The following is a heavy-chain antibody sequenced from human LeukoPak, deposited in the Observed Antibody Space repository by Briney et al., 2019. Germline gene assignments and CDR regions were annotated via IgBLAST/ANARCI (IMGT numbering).Heavy chain of an antibody. CDR3: ARDPSYYYDSSGSN. Sequence: PGGSLRLSCAASGFTFSSYSMNWVRQAPGKGLEWVSSISSSSSSYIYYADSVKGRFTISRDNAKNSLYLQMNSLRAEDTAVYYCARDPSYYYDSSGSNWGQGTLVTVSS. V-gene: IGHV3-21*01. D-gene: IGHD3-22*01. CDR2: ISSSSSSYI. CDR1: GFTFSSYS. J-gene: IGHJ4*02.